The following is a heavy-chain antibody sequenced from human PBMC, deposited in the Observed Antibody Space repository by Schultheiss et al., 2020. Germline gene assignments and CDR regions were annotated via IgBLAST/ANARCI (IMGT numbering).Heavy chain of an antibody. J-gene: IGHJ3*02. V-gene: IGHV3-30*03. CDR1: GFSFSDHG. CDR3: ARPMRLTRDAFDI. Sequence: GGSLTLSCAASGFSFSDHGMHWVRQAPGKGLEWVAVISYDGSDDYFADSVKGRFTISRDNSKNTLYLQLNNLRPEDTAVYYCARPMRLTRDAFDIWGLGTMVTVSS. D-gene: IGHD3-16*01. CDR2: ISYDGSDD.